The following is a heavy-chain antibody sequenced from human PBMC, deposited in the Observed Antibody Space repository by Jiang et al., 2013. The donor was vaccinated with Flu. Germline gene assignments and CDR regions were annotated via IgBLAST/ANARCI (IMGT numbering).Heavy chain of an antibody. V-gene: IGHV4-59*01. D-gene: IGHD3-10*01. Sequence: SLTCTVSGGSISSYYWSWIRQPPGKGLEWIGYIYYSGSTNYNPSLKSRVTISVDTSKNQFSLKLSSVTAADTAVYYCAGITMVRGVPDYWGQGTLVTVSS. J-gene: IGHJ4*02. CDR1: GGSISSYY. CDR2: IYYSGST. CDR3: AGITMVRGVPDY.